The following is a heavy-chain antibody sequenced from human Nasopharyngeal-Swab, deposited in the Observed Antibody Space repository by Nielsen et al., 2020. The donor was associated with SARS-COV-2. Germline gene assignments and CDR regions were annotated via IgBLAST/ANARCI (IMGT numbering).Heavy chain of an antibody. D-gene: IGHD3-3*01. Sequence: VRQMPGKRLEWVSSISSSSTYIYYADSVKGRFTVSRDNAKNSLYLQMSSLRTEDAAVYYCARSPYYDFWSGYYTRFDYWGRGTLVTVSS. CDR3: ARSPYYDFWSGYYTRFDY. CDR2: ISSSSTYI. J-gene: IGHJ4*02. V-gene: IGHV3-21*01.